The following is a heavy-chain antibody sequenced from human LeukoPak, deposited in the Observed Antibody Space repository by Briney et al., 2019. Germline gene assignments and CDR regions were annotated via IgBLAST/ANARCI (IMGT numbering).Heavy chain of an antibody. CDR1: GYVFTDYY. CDR3: ARVVVRDANNYKDY. Sequence: ASVKVSCKTSGYVFTDYYMHWVRQAPGQGLEWMGWINPVSGGRKYAKKFQGRVTMTRDTSISTAYMELSRLRSDDTAVYYCARVVVRDANNYKDYWGQGTLVTVSS. D-gene: IGHD5-24*01. V-gene: IGHV1-2*02. CDR2: INPVSGGR. J-gene: IGHJ4*02.